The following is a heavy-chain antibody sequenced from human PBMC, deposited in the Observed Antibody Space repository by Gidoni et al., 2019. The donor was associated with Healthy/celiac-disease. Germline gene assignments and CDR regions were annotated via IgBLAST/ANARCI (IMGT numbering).Heavy chain of an antibody. Sequence: EVQLVESGGGLVQPGGSLRLPCAASGFTFSSYWMSWVRQAPGKGLEWVANIKQDGSEKYYVDSVKGRFTISRDNAKNSLYLQMNSLRAEDTAVYYCARARNYYGSGSRHWGQGTLVTVSS. CDR2: IKQDGSEK. CDR3: ARARNYYGSGSRH. CDR1: GFTFSSYW. D-gene: IGHD3-10*01. V-gene: IGHV3-7*01. J-gene: IGHJ4*02.